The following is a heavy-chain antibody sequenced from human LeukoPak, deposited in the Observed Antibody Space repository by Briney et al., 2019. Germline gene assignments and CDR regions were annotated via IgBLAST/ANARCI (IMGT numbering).Heavy chain of an antibody. Sequence: ASVKVSCKASGYTFTGYYMHWVRQAPGQGLEWMGWINPNSGGTNYAQKFQGRVTMTRGTSISTVYMELSRLRSDDTAVYYCARQAYCGGDCYYYYMDVWGKGTTVTVSS. V-gene: IGHV1-2*02. CDR3: ARQAYCGGDCYYYYMDV. J-gene: IGHJ6*03. D-gene: IGHD2-21*01. CDR1: GYTFTGYY. CDR2: INPNSGGT.